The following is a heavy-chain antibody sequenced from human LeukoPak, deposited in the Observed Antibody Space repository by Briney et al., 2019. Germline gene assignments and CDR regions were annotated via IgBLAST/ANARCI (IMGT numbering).Heavy chain of an antibody. Sequence: PSETLSLTCTVSGGSISGTYSWSWIRQPPGKGLEWIGYIYYTGTTDSNPSLKSRVTISLDTSKDQFSLNLSSVTAADTAVYYCARRWVYDKRAFDAWGQGTMVTVSS. D-gene: IGHD3-16*01. CDR3: ARRWVYDKRAFDA. CDR1: GGSISGTYS. CDR2: IYYTGTT. J-gene: IGHJ3*01. V-gene: IGHV4-59*08.